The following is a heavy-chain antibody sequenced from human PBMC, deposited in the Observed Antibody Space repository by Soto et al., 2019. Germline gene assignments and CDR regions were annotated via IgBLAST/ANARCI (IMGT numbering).Heavy chain of an antibody. D-gene: IGHD2-2*01. CDR3: ARCYCSSTGCLPYYMDV. CDR1: GGSISSYY. Sequence: SETLSLTCTVSGGSISSYYWSWIRQPPGKVLDLIGYIYYSGSTNYNPSLKSRVTISVDTSKNQFSLKLSSVTAADTSVYYCARCYCSSTGCLPYYMDVWGKGTTVTVSS. V-gene: IGHV4-59*08. J-gene: IGHJ6*03. CDR2: IYYSGST.